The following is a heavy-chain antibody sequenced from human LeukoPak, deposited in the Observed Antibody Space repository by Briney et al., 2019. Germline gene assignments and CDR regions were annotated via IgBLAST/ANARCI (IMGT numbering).Heavy chain of an antibody. CDR2: ISWNSGSI. CDR1: GFTFDDYA. Sequence: PGGSLRLSCAASGFTFDDYAMHWVRQAPGKGLEWVSGISWNSGSIDYADSVKGRFTISRDNAKNTLYLQMNSLGADDTAVYYCASSLLGVSPWGQGTLVTVSS. CDR3: ASSLLGVSP. V-gene: IGHV3-9*01. D-gene: IGHD3-3*01. J-gene: IGHJ4*02.